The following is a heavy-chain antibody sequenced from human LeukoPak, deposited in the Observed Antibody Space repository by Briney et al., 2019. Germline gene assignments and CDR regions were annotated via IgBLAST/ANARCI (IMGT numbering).Heavy chain of an antibody. CDR1: GFTFSSYD. J-gene: IGHJ3*02. Sequence: GRSLRLSCAASGFTFSSYDLHWVRQAPGKGLEWVAVISYDGSNRKYAYSVKGRFTISRDNSKSILYFQMNSLRAEDTALYYCVKDRDSYHFDTSGFDPTSLDMWGQGTMVTVSS. D-gene: IGHD3-22*01. CDR2: ISYDGSNR. CDR3: VKDRDSYHFDTSGFDPTSLDM. V-gene: IGHV3-30*18.